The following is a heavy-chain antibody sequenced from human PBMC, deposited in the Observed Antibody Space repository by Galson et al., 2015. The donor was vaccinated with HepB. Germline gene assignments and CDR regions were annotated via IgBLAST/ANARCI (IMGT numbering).Heavy chain of an antibody. CDR2: INHSGST. J-gene: IGHJ5*02. V-gene: IGHV4-34*01. Sequence: LSLTCAVYGESFSGYYWTWVRQPPGKGLEWIGEINHSGSTNYNPSLKSRVSMSVDTSKNQFSLKLKSVTAADTAVYYCSKGTIRGASRRGFDPWGQGTLVTVSS. CDR3: SKGTIRGASRRGFDP. CDR1: GESFSGYY. D-gene: IGHD3-10*01.